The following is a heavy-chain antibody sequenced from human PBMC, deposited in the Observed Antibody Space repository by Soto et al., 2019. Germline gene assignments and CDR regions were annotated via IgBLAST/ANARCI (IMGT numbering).Heavy chain of an antibody. V-gene: IGHV4-59*01. CDR3: ASCVHYDRTSYCYRGFDY. CDR2: IYYSRST. Sequence: SETLSLTCTVSGSSISSYYWSWIRQPPGKGLEWIGYIYYSRSTNYNPSLKSRVTISVDTSKNQLSLKLSSVTAAHTAVYYCASCVHYDRTSYCYRGFDYWGQGTLVTVSS. D-gene: IGHD3-22*01. J-gene: IGHJ4*02. CDR1: GSSISSYY.